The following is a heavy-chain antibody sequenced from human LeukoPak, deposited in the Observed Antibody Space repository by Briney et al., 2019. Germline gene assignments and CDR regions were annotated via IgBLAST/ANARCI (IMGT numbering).Heavy chain of an antibody. CDR3: AKRGDGYSWGY. D-gene: IGHD5-24*01. Sequence: PGGSLRLSCEASGFTFSSYGMSWVRQAPGKGLEWVSSLGASGGSTYYADSVRGRFTISRDISKNTLYLQMNSLRAEDTAVYYCAKRGDGYSWGYWGQGTLVTVSS. CDR2: LGASGGST. CDR1: GFTFSSYG. V-gene: IGHV3-23*01. J-gene: IGHJ4*02.